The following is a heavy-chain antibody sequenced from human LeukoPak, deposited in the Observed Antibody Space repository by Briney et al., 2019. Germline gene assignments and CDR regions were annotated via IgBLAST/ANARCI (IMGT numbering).Heavy chain of an antibody. V-gene: IGHV1-18*01. D-gene: IGHD3-3*01. CDR2: ISTYNGNT. CDR3: ARSATQYFFNY. Sequence: ASVKVSCKASGYSFTSYDITWVRQAPGQGLEWMGWISTYNGNTKYEQNLQGRVTMTTDTSTRTVYMDLRSLRSDDAAVYYCARSATQYFFNYWGQGTLVTVSS. J-gene: IGHJ4*02. CDR1: GYSFTSYD.